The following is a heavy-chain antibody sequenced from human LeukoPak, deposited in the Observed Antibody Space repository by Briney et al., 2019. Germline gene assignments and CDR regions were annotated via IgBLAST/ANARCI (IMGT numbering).Heavy chain of an antibody. D-gene: IGHD2-8*01. CDR2: IYPGDSDT. Sequence: GESLKISCKGSGYSFTSYWIGWVRQMPGKGLEWMGIIYPGDSDTRYSPSFQGQVTISADKSISTAYLQWSSLKASDTAMYYCARLGDCTNSVCFFHFDYWGQGTLVTVSS. CDR1: GYSFTSYW. J-gene: IGHJ4*02. CDR3: ARLGDCTNSVCFFHFDY. V-gene: IGHV5-51*01.